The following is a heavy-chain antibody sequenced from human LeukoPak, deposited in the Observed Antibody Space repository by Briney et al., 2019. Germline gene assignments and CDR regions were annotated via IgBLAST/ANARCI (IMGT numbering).Heavy chain of an antibody. V-gene: IGHV5-51*01. Sequence: GDSLKISLKTSGYNFYNQWIEWVRQMPGKGLEWMAIIYPDDSDTRYSPSFRGQVTISADKSINTAYLQWSSLKASDTAIYYCAIWTTFSRYAVDPWGQGTLVTVSS. CDR2: IYPDDSDT. D-gene: IGHD2/OR15-2a*01. CDR3: AIWTTFSRYAVDP. CDR1: GYNFYNQW. J-gene: IGHJ5*02.